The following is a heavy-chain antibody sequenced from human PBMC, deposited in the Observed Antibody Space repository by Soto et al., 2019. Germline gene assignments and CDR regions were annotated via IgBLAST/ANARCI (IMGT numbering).Heavy chain of an antibody. V-gene: IGHV1-3*01. CDR2: INAGSGNT. CDR1: GYTFSTYT. D-gene: IGHD3-3*02. Sequence: ASVKVSCKAAGYTFSTYTMNWMRQAPGQSLEWMGWINAGSGNTKYSQNSQGRVSITRDTSASTVYMELTGLKSEDTAVYYCARDTETLGPRANDALDIWGQGTMVTVSS. J-gene: IGHJ3*02. CDR3: ARDTETLGPRANDALDI.